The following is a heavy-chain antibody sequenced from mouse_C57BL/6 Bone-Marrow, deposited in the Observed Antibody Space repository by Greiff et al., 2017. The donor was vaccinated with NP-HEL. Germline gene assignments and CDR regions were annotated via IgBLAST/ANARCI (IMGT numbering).Heavy chain of an antibody. D-gene: IGHD2-3*01. CDR1: GYTFTSYW. V-gene: IGHV1-5*01. J-gene: IGHJ4*01. CDR2: ISPGNSDT. Sequence: EVQLQQSGTVLARPGASVKMSCKTSGYTFTSYWLHWVKQRPGQGLGWIGAISPGNSDTSFNQKFKGKAKLTAVTSASAAYVEHSSLTNEDSAVYYCTYDGVYWGQGTSVTGSS. CDR3: TYDGVY.